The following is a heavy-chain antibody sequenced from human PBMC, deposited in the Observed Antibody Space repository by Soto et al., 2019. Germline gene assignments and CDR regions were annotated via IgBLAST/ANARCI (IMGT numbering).Heavy chain of an antibody. J-gene: IGHJ6*02. D-gene: IGHD6-19*01. CDR3: ARESGWMPYYYYYGMDV. V-gene: IGHV1-18*01. CDR2: ISAYNGNT. CDR1: GYTFTSYG. Sequence: QVQLVQSGAEVKKPGASVKVSCKASGYTFTSYGISWVRQAPGQGLEWMGWISAYNGNTNYAQKLQGRVIMTTDTSTGTAYMELRSLRSDDTAVYYCARESGWMPYYYYYGMDVWGQGTTVTVSS.